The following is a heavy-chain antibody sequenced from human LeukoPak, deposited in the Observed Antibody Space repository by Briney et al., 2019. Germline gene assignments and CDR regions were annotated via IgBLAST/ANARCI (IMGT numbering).Heavy chain of an antibody. D-gene: IGHD3-22*01. CDR2: INPNSGGT. CDR1: GYTFTGYY. Sequence: ASVKVSCKASGYTFTGYYMHWLRQAPGQGLEWMGRINPNSGGTNYAQKFQGRVTMTRDTSISTAYMELSRLRSDDTAVYYCARDPDNYYYDSSGSRHDYWGQGTLVTVSS. J-gene: IGHJ4*02. V-gene: IGHV1-2*06. CDR3: ARDPDNYYYDSSGSRHDY.